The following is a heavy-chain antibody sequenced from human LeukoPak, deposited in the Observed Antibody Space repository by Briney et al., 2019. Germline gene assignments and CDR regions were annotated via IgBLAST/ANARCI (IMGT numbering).Heavy chain of an antibody. J-gene: IGHJ5*02. Sequence: ASVKVSCKASRYTFTGYYMHWVRQAPGQGLEWMGWINPNSGGTNYAQKFQGRVTMTRDTSISTAYMELSRLRSDDTAVYHCARAPTSLYGSVTKGWFDPWGQGTLVTVSS. CDR2: INPNSGGT. D-gene: IGHD3-10*01. CDR1: RYTFTGYY. V-gene: IGHV1-2*02. CDR3: ARAPTSLYGSVTKGWFDP.